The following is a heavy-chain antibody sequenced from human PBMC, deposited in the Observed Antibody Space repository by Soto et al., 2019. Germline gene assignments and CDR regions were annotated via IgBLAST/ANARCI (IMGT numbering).Heavy chain of an antibody. CDR3: PKDLSLHYDFWNGFYADN. V-gene: IGHV3-23*01. Sequence: EVQLLESGGGLVQPGGSLRLSCAASGFNFNNFAMSWVRQAPGKGLEWVSIIRGGAGKTSYADSVRGRFTISRDTSNNTLYLQMKSLSAEDTAVYYCPKDLSLHYDFWNGFYADNWGQGTLVTVSS. D-gene: IGHD3-3*01. CDR1: GFNFNNFA. CDR2: IRGGAGKT. J-gene: IGHJ4*02.